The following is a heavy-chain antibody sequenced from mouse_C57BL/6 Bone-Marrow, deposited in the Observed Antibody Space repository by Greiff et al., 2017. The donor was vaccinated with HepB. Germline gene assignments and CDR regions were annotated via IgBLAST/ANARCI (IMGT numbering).Heavy chain of an antibody. CDR3: ARRLWAWFAY. J-gene: IGHJ3*01. D-gene: IGHD4-1*01. Sequence: QVQLQHSGAELVKPGASVKLSCKASGYTFTSYWMHWVKQRPGQGLEWIGMIHPNSGSTNYNEKFKSKATLTVDKSSSTAYMQLSSLTSEDSAVYYCARRLWAWFAYWGQGTLVTVSA. CDR1: GYTFTSYW. V-gene: IGHV1-64*01. CDR2: IHPNSGST.